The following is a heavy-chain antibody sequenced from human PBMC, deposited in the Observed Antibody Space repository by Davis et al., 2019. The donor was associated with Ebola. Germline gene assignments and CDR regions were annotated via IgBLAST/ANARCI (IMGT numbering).Heavy chain of an antibody. CDR1: GFTSSSYA. J-gene: IGHJ6*02. D-gene: IGHD6-19*01. V-gene: IGHV3-23*01. CDR3: AKDRYFSIAVAGHYGMDV. Sequence: GGSLRLSCAASGFTSSSYAMSWVRQAPGKGLEWVSAISGSGGSTYYADSVKGRFTISRDNSKNTLYLQMNSLRAEDTAVYYCAKDRYFSIAVAGHYGMDVWGQGTTVTVSS. CDR2: ISGSGGST.